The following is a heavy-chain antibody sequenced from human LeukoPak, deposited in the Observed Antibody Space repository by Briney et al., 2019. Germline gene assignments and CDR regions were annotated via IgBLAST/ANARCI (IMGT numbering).Heavy chain of an antibody. CDR3: AKIAETSGSYGQGYDY. Sequence: GGSLRLSCAASGFSFSSYWMSWVRQAPGKGLEWVANIKKDESEKDYVDSVKGRFTISRDNSKNTLYLQMNSLRVEDTAVYYCAKIAETSGSYGQGYDYWGQGTLVTVSS. V-gene: IGHV3-7*03. CDR1: GFSFSSYW. D-gene: IGHD1-26*01. CDR2: IKKDESEK. J-gene: IGHJ4*02.